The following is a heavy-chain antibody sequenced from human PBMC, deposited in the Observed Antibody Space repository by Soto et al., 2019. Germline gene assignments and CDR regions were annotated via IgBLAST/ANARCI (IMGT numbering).Heavy chain of an antibody. Sequence: PSETLSLTCTVSGRSISSSSYYWGWIRQPPGKGLEWIGSIYYSGSTYYNPSLKSRVTISVDTSKNQFSLKLSSVTAADTAVYYCAIPFDPHSMDVWGQGTTVTVSS. CDR1: GRSISSSSYY. J-gene: IGHJ6*02. CDR3: AIPFDPHSMDV. V-gene: IGHV4-39*01. CDR2: IYYSGST.